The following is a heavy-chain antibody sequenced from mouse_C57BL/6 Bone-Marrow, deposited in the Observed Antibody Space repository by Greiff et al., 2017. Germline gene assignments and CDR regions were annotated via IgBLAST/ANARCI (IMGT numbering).Heavy chain of an antibody. D-gene: IGHD6-1*01. CDR1: GFTFSSYA. CDR3: ARGLTTLFAY. V-gene: IGHV5-4*03. J-gene: IGHJ3*01. CDR2: ISDGGSYT. Sequence: EVKLVASGGGLVKPGGSLKLSCAASGFTFSSYAMSWVRQTPEKRLEWVATISDGGSYTYYPDNVKGRFTISRDNAKNNLYLQMSHLKSEDTAMYYCARGLTTLFAYWGQGTLVTVSA.